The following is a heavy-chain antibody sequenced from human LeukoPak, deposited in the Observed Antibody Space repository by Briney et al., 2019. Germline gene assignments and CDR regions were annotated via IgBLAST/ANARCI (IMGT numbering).Heavy chain of an antibody. CDR1: GGSVSSTSDF. J-gene: IGHJ4*02. V-gene: IGHV4-39*01. CDR3: ARHNNIVVVPDWARAFDY. D-gene: IGHD2-2*01. Sequence: PSETLSLTCVVSGGSVSSTSDFWGWVRQPPGKGLEWIGNIYFSGNAYYNPSLKSRVTISVDTSKNQFSLKLSSVTAADTALYYCARHNNIVVVPDWARAFDYWGRGALVTVSS. CDR2: IYFSGNA.